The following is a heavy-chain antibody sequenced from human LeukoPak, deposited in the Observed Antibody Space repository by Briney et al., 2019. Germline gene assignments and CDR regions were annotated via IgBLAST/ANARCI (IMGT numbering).Heavy chain of an antibody. CDR1: GGSISSGGYY. D-gene: IGHD3-10*01. J-gene: IGHJ4*02. Sequence: PSETLSLTCTVSGGSISSGGYYWSWIRQHPGKGLEWIGYIYYSGSTYYNPSLKSRVTISVDTSKNQFSLKLSSVTAADTAVYYCARDRAPLWFGELHHPFDYWGQGTLVTVSS. CDR3: ARDRAPLWFGELHHPFDY. CDR2: IYYSGST. V-gene: IGHV4-31*03.